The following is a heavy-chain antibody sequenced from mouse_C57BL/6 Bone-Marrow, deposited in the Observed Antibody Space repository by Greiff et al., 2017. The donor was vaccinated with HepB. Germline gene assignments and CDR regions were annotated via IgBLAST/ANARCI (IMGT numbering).Heavy chain of an antibody. D-gene: IGHD3-3*01. J-gene: IGHJ3*01. CDR1: GFSLTSYG. CDR3: ARRLDDWFAY. CDR2: IWSGGST. V-gene: IGHV2-2*01. Sequence: VMLVESGPGLVQPSQSLSITCTVSGFSLTSYGVHWVRQSPGKGLEWLGVIWSGGSTDYNAAFISRLSFSKDNSKSQVFLKMNSLQADDTAIYYCARRLDDWFAYWGQGTLVTVSA.